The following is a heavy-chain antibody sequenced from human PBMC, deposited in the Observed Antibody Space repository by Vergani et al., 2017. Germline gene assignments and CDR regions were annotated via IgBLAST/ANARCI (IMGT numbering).Heavy chain of an antibody. J-gene: IGHJ3*01. V-gene: IGHV3-48*01. CDR3: AGEYSSTSGRAFDF. D-gene: IGHD2-2*01. Sequence: EVQLVESGGGLVQPWRSLRLSCVVSGFDFSSYIMNWVRQAPGKGLEWVSFVSTGTKSQSYAESVKGRFTISRDSAKNSLYLQMDSLRAEDTAVYYCAGEYSSTSGRAFDFWGQGTKVTVSS. CDR2: VSTGTKSQ. CDR1: GFDFSSYI.